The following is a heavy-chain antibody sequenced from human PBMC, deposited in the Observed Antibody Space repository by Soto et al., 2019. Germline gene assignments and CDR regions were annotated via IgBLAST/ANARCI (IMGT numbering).Heavy chain of an antibody. J-gene: IGHJ4*02. CDR3: ARGGGGNPVDY. V-gene: IGHV3-33*01. D-gene: IGHD2-15*01. CDR2: IWYDGSNK. Sequence: QVQLVESGGGVVQPGRSLRLSCAASGFTFSSYGMHWVRQAPGKGLEWVAVIWYDGSNKYYADSVKGRFTISRDNSKNPLYLQMNSLRAEDTAVYYCARGGGGNPVDYWGQGTLVTVSS. CDR1: GFTFSSYG.